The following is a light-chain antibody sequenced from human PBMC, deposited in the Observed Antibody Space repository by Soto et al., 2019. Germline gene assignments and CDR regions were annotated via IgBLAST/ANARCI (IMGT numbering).Light chain of an antibody. CDR1: NSNIGAGSD. CDR3: RSYARSLRGWG. V-gene: IGLV1-40*01. CDR2: NNN. J-gene: IGLJ3*02. Sequence: QSVLTQPPSVSGAPGQGVTISCTGSNSNIGAGSDVHWFQHLPGTVPKLLIHNNNNRPAGVPDRFSGSKSGPSASLAITGLQVEDESDYSTRSYARSLRGWGFAGGTKLTVL.